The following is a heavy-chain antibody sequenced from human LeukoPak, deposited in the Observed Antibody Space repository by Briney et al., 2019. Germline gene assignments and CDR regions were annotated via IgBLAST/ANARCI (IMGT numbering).Heavy chain of an antibody. Sequence: GGSLRLSCAASGFTFSNAWMNWVRQAPGKGLEWVGRIKSKSDGGTTDYAAPVKGRFTISRDDSKNTLFLQMNSLKTEDTAVYYCTTDRGLYDSSGYYYFATDIWGQGTMVTVSS. CDR1: GFTFSNAW. CDR2: IKSKSDGGTT. V-gene: IGHV3-15*01. CDR3: TTDRGLYDSSGYYYFATDI. D-gene: IGHD3-22*01. J-gene: IGHJ3*02.